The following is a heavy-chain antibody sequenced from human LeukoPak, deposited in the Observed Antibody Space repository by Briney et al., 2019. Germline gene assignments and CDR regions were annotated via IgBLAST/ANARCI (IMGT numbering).Heavy chain of an antibody. V-gene: IGHV3-23*01. CDR3: ARELYGNWLDP. D-gene: IGHD2-15*01. CDR2: ISGSGGST. J-gene: IGHJ5*02. Sequence: QPGGSLRLSCAASGFTFSSYAMSWVRQAPGKGLEWVSAISGSGGSTYYADSMKGRFTISRDNAKNSLYLQMNSLRVEDTAVYYCARELYGNWLDPWGQGTLVTVSS. CDR1: GFTFSSYA.